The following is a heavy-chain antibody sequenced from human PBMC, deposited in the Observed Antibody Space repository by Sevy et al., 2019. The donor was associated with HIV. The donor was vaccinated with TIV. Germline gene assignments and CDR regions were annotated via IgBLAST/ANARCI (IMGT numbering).Heavy chain of an antibody. CDR3: AKNTAAVGTGGFDY. CDR1: GFTFSYSG. D-gene: IGHD6-13*01. CDR2: IQYDGNNK. V-gene: IGHV3-30*02. J-gene: IGHJ4*02. Sequence: GGSLRLSFAASGFTFSYSGMHWVRQAPGQGLEWVTFIQYDGNNKYYADSVKGRFTISRDNSKNTLYLQMNSLRSDDTAVYYCAKNTAAVGTGGFDYWGQGTLVTVSS.